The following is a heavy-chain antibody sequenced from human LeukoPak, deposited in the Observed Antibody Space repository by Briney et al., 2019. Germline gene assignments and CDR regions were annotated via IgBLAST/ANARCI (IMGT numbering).Heavy chain of an antibody. CDR2: IIPIFGTA. Sequence: ASVKVSCKASGGTFSSYAISWVRQAPGQGLEWMGGIIPIFGTANYAQKFQGRVTITTDESTSTAYMELSSLRSEDTAVYYCARGDSIVGATYAFDIWGQGTMVTVSS. D-gene: IGHD1-26*01. CDR3: ARGDSIVGATYAFDI. CDR1: GGTFSSYA. V-gene: IGHV1-69*05. J-gene: IGHJ3*02.